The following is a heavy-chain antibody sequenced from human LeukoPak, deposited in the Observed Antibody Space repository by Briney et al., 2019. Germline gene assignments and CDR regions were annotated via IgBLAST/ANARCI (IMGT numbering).Heavy chain of an antibody. D-gene: IGHD2-2*01. J-gene: IGHJ4*02. CDR2: IKQDGSAK. CDR3: ARGWEVPAATVDY. CDR1: GFTFSSYW. V-gene: IGHV3-7*01. Sequence: PGGSLRLSCAASGFTFSSYWMSWVRQAPGKGLEWVANIKQDGSAKYYVDSVKGRFTISRDNAKNSLYLQMNSLRAEDTAVYYCARGWEVPAATVDYWGQGTLVTVSS.